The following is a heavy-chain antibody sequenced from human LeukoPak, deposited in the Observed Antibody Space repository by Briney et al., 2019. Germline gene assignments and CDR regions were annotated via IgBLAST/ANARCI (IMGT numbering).Heavy chain of an antibody. Sequence: GGSLQISCQGSGSIFTNYWIGWVRQVPGKGLEWMGIIYLGDSDTIYSPSFQGQVTISADKSISTAYLQWSSLKASDTAIYYCARHPSYTSGWPLDYWGQGTLVTVSS. CDR1: GSIFTNYW. D-gene: IGHD6-19*01. CDR3: ARHPSYTSGWPLDY. J-gene: IGHJ4*02. CDR2: IYLGDSDT. V-gene: IGHV5-51*01.